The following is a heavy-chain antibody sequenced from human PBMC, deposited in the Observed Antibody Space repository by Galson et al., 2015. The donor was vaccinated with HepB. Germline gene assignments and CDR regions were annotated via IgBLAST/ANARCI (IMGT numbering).Heavy chain of an antibody. CDR3: AREASIAAAGY. CDR2: INAGNGNT. V-gene: IGHV1-3*01. J-gene: IGHJ4*02. D-gene: IGHD6-13*01. CDR1: GYTFTSYA. Sequence: SVKVSCKASGYTFTSYAMHWVRQAPGQRLEWMGWINAGNGNTKYSQKFQGRVTITKDTSASTAYMELSSLRSEDTAVYYCAREASIAAAGYWGQGTLVTVSS.